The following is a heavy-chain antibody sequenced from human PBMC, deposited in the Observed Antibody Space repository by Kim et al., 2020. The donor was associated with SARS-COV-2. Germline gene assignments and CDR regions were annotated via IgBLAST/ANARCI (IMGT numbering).Heavy chain of an antibody. D-gene: IGHD3-10*01. Sequence: DSVKGRFTISRDNAKNARYLQMNSLRVEDTAVYYCARELREAYGSGESSDYWGQGTLVTVSS. CDR3: ARELREAYGSGESSDY. V-gene: IGHV3-11*06. J-gene: IGHJ4*02.